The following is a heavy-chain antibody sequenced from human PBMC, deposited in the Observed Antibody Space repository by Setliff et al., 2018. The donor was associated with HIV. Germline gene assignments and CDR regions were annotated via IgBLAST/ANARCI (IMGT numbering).Heavy chain of an antibody. V-gene: IGHV1-8*02. CDR2: MNPNNGNT. J-gene: IGHJ3*02. CDR3: ATVGPTICGAFDI. Sequence: GASVKVSCKASGYNFTDYDINWVRQATGQGLEWMGWMNPNNGNTGYAEKFQGRVTMTRDTSISTAYMELSSLRSEDTAVYYCATVGPTICGAFDIWGQGTMVTVS. D-gene: IGHD2-21*01. CDR1: GYNFTDYD.